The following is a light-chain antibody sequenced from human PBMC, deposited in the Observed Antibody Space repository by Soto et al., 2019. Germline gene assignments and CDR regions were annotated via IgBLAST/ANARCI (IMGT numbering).Light chain of an antibody. CDR2: GAS. CDR1: QSVNNN. Sequence: EIVMTQSPATLSESPGERATLSCRASQSVNNNLAWYQQKPGQAPRLLIYGASARATGIPARFSGSGSGTEFTLTISSLQSEDFAVYYCQQYNNWPITFGGGTKVEIK. J-gene: IGKJ4*01. CDR3: QQYNNWPIT. V-gene: IGKV3-15*01.